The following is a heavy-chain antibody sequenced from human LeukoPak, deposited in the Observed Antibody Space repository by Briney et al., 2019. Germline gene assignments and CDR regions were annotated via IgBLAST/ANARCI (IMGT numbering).Heavy chain of an antibody. V-gene: IGHV4-59*01. CDR2: IYSSGSGSA. D-gene: IGHD3-9*01. CDR1: GFTFSSYA. J-gene: IGHJ4*01. Sequence: PGGSLRLSCAASGFTFSSYAMHWVRQAPGKGLEWIGSIYSSGSGSAKYNPSLKSRVSIFIDLSQNHFSLRLTSVTAADTAVYYCARVSSWEYDMSTGSFNLSYFDHWGHGTRVTISS. CDR3: ARVSSWEYDMSTGSFNLSYFDH.